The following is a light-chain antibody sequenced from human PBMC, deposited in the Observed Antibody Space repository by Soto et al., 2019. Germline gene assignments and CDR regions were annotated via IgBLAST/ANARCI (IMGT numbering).Light chain of an antibody. Sequence: EIVMTQLPATLSVSPGESATLSCRASQSVSSNLAWFQQKPGQAPRLLIYGASTRATGIPATFSGSGSGTDFTLTISSLQSEDFAVYYCQQYSSWPLTFGGGTKVEIK. J-gene: IGKJ4*01. CDR1: QSVSSN. CDR2: GAS. CDR3: QQYSSWPLT. V-gene: IGKV3-15*01.